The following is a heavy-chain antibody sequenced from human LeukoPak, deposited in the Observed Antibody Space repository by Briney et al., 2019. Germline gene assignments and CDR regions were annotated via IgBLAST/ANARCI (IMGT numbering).Heavy chain of an antibody. V-gene: IGHV3-11*04. CDR2: ISSSGSTI. CDR1: GFTFSDYY. Sequence: GGSLRLSCAASGFTFSDYYMSWIRQAPGKGLEWVSYISSSGSTIYYADSVKGRFTISRDNAKNSLYLQMNSLRAEDTAVYYCARQIRGGCSSTSCYPNWFDPWGQGTLVTVSS. D-gene: IGHD2-2*01. CDR3: ARQIRGGCSSTSCYPNWFDP. J-gene: IGHJ5*02.